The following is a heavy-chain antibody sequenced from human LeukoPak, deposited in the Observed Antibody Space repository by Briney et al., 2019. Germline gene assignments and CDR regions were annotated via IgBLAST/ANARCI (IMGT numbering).Heavy chain of an antibody. J-gene: IGHJ4*02. V-gene: IGHV3-7*01. CDR3: ARDSPLYNWNYRYFDY. D-gene: IGHD1-7*01. Sequence: GGSLRLSCAASGFTFSSYWMSWVRQAPGKGREWVANIKQDGSEKYNVDSVKGRFTISRDNAKNSLYLQMNSLRAEDTAVYYCARDSPLYNWNYRYFDYWGQGTLVTVSS. CDR2: IKQDGSEK. CDR1: GFTFSSYW.